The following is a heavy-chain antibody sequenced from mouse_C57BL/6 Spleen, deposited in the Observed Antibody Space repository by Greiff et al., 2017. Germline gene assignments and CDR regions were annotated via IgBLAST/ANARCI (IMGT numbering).Heavy chain of an antibody. CDR3: ARSLYDYDEVDY. CDR2: INPSNGGT. Sequence: QVQLQQSGTELVKPGASVKLSCKASGYTFTSYWMHWVKQRPGQGLEWIGNINPSNGGTNYNEKFKSKATLTVDKSSSTAYMQLSSLTSEDSAVYYCARSLYDYDEVDYWGQGTTLTVSS. J-gene: IGHJ2*01. CDR1: GYTFTSYW. V-gene: IGHV1-53*01. D-gene: IGHD2-4*01.